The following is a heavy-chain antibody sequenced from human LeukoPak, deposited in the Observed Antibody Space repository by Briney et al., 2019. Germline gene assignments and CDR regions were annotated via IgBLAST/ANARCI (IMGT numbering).Heavy chain of an antibody. J-gene: IGHJ4*02. CDR3: AKLRQWQPQPYFFEY. CDR2: FSGISTT. CDR1: GFTISSYA. V-gene: IGHV3-23*01. Sequence: PGGTLRLSCAASGFTISSYAMSWVRQAPGKGLEWVSTFSGISTTSYADAVKGRVTISRDNSKNTLYLQMDSLRAEDTAVYYCAKLRQWQPQPYFFEYWGQGALVSVAS. D-gene: IGHD6-19*01.